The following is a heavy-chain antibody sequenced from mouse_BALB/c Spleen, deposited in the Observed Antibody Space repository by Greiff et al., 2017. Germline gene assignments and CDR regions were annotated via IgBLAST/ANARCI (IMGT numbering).Heavy chain of an antibody. CDR3: TLRTTAFGWLAY. J-gene: IGHJ3*01. Sequence: DQLQQPGAELVRPGASVTLSCTASGYTFTSYWINWVKQTPGQGLEWIGNIYPSDSYTNYNQKFKDKATLTVDKSSSTAYMQLSSPTSEDSAVYYCTLRTTAFGWLAYWGQGTLVTVSA. CDR2: IYPSDSYT. V-gene: IGHV1-69*02. CDR1: GYTFTSYW. D-gene: IGHD1-2*01.